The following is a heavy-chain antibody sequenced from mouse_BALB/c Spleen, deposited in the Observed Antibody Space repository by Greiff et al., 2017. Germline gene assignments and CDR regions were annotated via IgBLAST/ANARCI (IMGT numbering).Heavy chain of an antibody. CDR1: GFSLTSYG. V-gene: IGHV2-9*02. Sequence: QVQLQQSGPGLVAPSQSLSITCTVSGFSLTSYGVHWVRQPPGKGLEWLGVIWAGGSTNYNSALMSRLSISKDNSKSQVFLKMNSLQTDDTAMYYCARDHGRGTPRFAYWGQGTLVTVSA. CDR3: ARDHGRGTPRFAY. J-gene: IGHJ3*01. CDR2: IWAGGST.